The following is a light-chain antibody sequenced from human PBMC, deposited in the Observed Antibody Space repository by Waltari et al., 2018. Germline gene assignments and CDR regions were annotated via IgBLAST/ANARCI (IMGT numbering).Light chain of an antibody. V-gene: IGKV3-11*01. CDR3: QQRSNWPGT. J-gene: IGKJ2*01. CDR2: DAS. CDR1: QSVSSY. Sequence: EIVLTQSPATLSLSPGERATLSCRASQSVSSYLGWYQKKHGQAPRLLIYDASNRATGIPARLSGSGSGTDFTLTISSLEPEDFAVYYCQQRSNWPGTFGQGTKLEI.